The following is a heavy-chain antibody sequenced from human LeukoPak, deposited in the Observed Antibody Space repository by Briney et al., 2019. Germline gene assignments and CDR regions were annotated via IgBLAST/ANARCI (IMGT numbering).Heavy chain of an antibody. J-gene: IGHJ4*02. CDR3: AKGYIKHIDY. CDR2: INTNGSST. CDR1: GFTFSSYW. Sequence: QSGGSLRLSCAASGFTFSSYWMHWVRQAPGKGLVWVSRINTNGSSTSYADSVKGRFTISRDNAKNTLYLQMNSLRAEDTAVYYCAKGYIKHIDYWGQGTLVTVSS. D-gene: IGHD5-18*01. V-gene: IGHV3-74*01.